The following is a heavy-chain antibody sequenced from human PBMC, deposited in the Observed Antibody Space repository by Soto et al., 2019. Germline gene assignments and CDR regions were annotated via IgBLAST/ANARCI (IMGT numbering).Heavy chain of an antibody. CDR1: GGTFSSHT. D-gene: IGHD4-17*01. Sequence: QDQLVQSGAEVKKPGSSVKVSCKASGGTFSSHTFSWARQAPGQGLEWMGRIIPALGTATYAQKFQGRVTITADESATTVYMELNSLRSEDTAVYYCARPDFGDYWYFDLWGRGTLVTVSS. J-gene: IGHJ2*01. CDR2: IIPALGTA. V-gene: IGHV1-69*08. CDR3: ARPDFGDYWYFDL.